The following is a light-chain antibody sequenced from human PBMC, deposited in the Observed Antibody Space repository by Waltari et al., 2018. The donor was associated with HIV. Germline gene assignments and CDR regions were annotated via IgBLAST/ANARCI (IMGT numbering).Light chain of an antibody. Sequence: GDNITFTCRASQATGSWLAWYQQKSGKAPKLLLFGASTLQSGVPSRFSGSGSGTDFILTITSLQPEDSATYYCQQANKFPLTFGPGTKLDIK. CDR1: QATGSW. J-gene: IGKJ3*01. CDR2: GAS. V-gene: IGKV1D-12*01. CDR3: QQANKFPLT.